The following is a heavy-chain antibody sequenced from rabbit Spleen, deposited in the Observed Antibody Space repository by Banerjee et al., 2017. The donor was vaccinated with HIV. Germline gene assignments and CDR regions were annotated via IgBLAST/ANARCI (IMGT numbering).Heavy chain of an antibody. V-gene: IGHV1S45*01. Sequence: QEQLVESGGGLVKPEGSLTLTCKASGFSFSDRDVMCWVRQAPGKGLQWIACIDTGKAVYATWAKGRFTISRTSSTTVTLQMTSLTAADTATYFCARDLAAWNSGSYAFNLWGPGTLVTVS. CDR2: IDTGKA. J-gene: IGHJ4*01. CDR1: GFSFSDRDV. CDR3: ARDLAAWNSGSYAFNL. D-gene: IGHD1-1*01.